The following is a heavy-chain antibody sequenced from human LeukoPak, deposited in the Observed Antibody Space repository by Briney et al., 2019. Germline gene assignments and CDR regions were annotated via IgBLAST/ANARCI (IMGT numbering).Heavy chain of an antibody. V-gene: IGHV1-18*01. CDR1: GYSFTRNG. Sequence: ASVKVSCKPSGYSFTRNGISWVRQAPGQGLEWMAWISANSGNTNYAQNFQDRVTLTTDTSTSTAYMELRSLRSNDTAVYYCARDVNYAFDYWGQGTLVTVSS. CDR2: ISANSGNT. CDR3: ARDVNYAFDY. J-gene: IGHJ4*02. D-gene: IGHD3-16*01.